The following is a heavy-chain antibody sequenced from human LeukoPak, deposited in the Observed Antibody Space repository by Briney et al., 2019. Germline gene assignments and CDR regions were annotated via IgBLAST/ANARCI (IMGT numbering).Heavy chain of an antibody. CDR3: ARQLGTSVTTFAFDI. CDR2: IYPGDSDT. J-gene: IGHJ3*02. V-gene: IGHV5-51*01. D-gene: IGHD4-17*01. Sequence: GESLKISCKGSGYSFTSYWIGWVRQMPGKGLEWTGIIYPGDSDTRYSPSFQGQVTISADKSIRTAYLQWSSLKASDTAMYYCARQLGTSVTTFAFDIWGQGTMVTVSS. CDR1: GYSFTSYW.